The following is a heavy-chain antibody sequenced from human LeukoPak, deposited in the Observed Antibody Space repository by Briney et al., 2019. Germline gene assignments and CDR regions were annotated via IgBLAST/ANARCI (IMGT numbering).Heavy chain of an antibody. CDR2: IWSDGSNK. CDR3: TTSTTPQLVPYFDL. CDR1: GFTFSSFG. D-gene: IGHD6-13*01. V-gene: IGHV3-33*01. J-gene: IGHJ2*01. Sequence: PGGSLRLSCAASGFTFSSFGMHWVRQAPGKGPEWVAVIWSDGSNKYYADSVKGRFTISRDNSRNTLSLQMHSLSAEDTAVYYCTTSTTPQLVPYFDLWGRGTLVTVSS.